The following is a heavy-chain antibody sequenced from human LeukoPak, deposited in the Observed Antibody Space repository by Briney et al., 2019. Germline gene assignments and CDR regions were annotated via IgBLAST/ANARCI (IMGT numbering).Heavy chain of an antibody. CDR2: INYDGSEK. D-gene: IGHD2-21*01. Sequence: GGSLTLSCAPSGFTFSLYWMTWVRQAPEKGLEWVAYINYDGSEKYYADSLKGRFTISRQNHNNSLSLHVNPHRAEHTGIYYCARWGSQCVGDSCSVYYYGIDVWGHGSSVTVS. CDR1: GFTFSLYW. J-gene: IGHJ6*02. CDR3: ARWGSQCVGDSCSVYYYGIDV. V-gene: IGHV3-7*04.